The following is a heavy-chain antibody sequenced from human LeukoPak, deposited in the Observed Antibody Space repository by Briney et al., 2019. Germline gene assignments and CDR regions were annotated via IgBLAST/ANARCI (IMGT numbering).Heavy chain of an antibody. CDR2: IWYDGSNK. CDR3: ARFRATSKRTNPGIAVAAHEAFDY. Sequence: GGSLRLSCAASGFTFSSYGMHWVRQAPGKGLEWVAVIWYDGSNKYYADSVKGRFTISRDNSKNTLYLQMNSLRAEDTAVYYCARFRATSKRTNPGIAVAAHEAFDYWGQGTLVTVSS. J-gene: IGHJ4*02. CDR1: GFTFSSYG. D-gene: IGHD6-19*01. V-gene: IGHV3-33*01.